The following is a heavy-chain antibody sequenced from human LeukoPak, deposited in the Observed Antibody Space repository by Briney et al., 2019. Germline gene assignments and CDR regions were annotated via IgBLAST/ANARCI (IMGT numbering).Heavy chain of an antibody. J-gene: IGHJ4*02. V-gene: IGHV3-64*01. CDR1: GFTFSDYA. Sequence: GSLRLSCAAPGFTFSDYAMHWVRQAPAQGLEYVSRISSNGDSTYYANSVKGRFTISRDNPKNTLFLQMGSLRAEDMAVYYCAREECSGGSCYFDYWGQGTLVTVSS. CDR2: ISSNGDST. D-gene: IGHD2-15*01. CDR3: AREECSGGSCYFDY.